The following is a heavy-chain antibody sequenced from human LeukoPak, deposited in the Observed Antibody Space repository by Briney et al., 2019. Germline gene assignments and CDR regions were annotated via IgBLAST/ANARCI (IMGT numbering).Heavy chain of an antibody. CDR1: GGSFGGFY. CDR2: LNESGRP. V-gene: IGHV4-34*01. D-gene: IGHD2/OR15-2a*01. Sequence: PSETLCLTCAVYGGSFGGFYWTWIRQIPGGGLEWIGELNESGRPNYNQSLKSRVTISLDTSKNQVSLRVGSVTAADKAVYYCTRGDRQYYPGAFDIWGQGTMVTVSS. CDR3: TRGDRQYYPGAFDI. J-gene: IGHJ3*02.